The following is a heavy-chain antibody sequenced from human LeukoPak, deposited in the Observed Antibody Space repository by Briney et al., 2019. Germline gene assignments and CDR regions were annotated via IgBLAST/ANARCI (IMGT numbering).Heavy chain of an antibody. Sequence: GGSLRLSCAASGFTFSSYSMNWVRQAPGKGLEWVSSISSSSSYIYYADSVKGRFTISRDNAKNSLYLQMNSLRAEDTAVYYCARDFGGLGYFDYWGQGTPVTVSS. CDR2: ISSSSSYI. D-gene: IGHD6-19*01. CDR1: GFTFSSYS. V-gene: IGHV3-21*01. J-gene: IGHJ4*02. CDR3: ARDFGGLGYFDY.